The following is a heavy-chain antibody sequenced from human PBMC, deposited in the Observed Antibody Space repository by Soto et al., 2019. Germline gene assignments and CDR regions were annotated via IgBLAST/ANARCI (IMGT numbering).Heavy chain of an antibody. V-gene: IGHV5-10-1*01. CDR1: GYSITSYW. D-gene: IGHD2-15*01. J-gene: IGHJ4*02. Sequence: GESLKISCKGSGYSITSYWISGGRQMAGKGVGRMGRIDPSDSYTNGSPSFQGHVTTSADKSISTAYLQWSSLKASDTAMYYCARRHCSGGSCHIDYWGQGTLVTVSS. CDR3: ARRHCSGGSCHIDY. CDR2: IDPSDSYT.